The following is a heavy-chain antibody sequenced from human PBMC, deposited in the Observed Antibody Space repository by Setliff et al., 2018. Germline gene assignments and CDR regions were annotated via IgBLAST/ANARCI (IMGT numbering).Heavy chain of an antibody. CDR1: GGSISSDSDY. V-gene: IGHV4-61*02. CDR2: IYASGST. J-gene: IGHJ4*02. Sequence: KPSETLSLTCTVSGGSISSDSDYWSWIRQSAGKGLEWIGRIYASGSTEYNPSLGSRVTISVDTSKNQFSLNLVSLTAADTAVYYCTRGRSTGYNTWGQGLLVTVSS. D-gene: IGHD1-1*01. CDR3: TRGRSTGYNT.